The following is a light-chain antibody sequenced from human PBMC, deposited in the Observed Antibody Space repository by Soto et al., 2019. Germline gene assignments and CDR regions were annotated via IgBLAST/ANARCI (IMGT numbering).Light chain of an antibody. CDR2: AAS. Sequence: DIQMTQFPSSLSSSVCDRVTITCRSSQSIASYLNWYQQKPGKAPNLLIYAASTLQTGVPSRFSGRGSGTDFSLTISSLQPEDFATYYCQQTYSSLPITFGQGTRLEIK. CDR1: QSIASY. CDR3: QQTYSSLPIT. J-gene: IGKJ5*01. V-gene: IGKV1-39*01.